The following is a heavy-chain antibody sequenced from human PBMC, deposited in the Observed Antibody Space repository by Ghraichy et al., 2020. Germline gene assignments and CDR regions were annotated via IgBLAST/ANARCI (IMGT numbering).Heavy chain of an antibody. Sequence: SQTLSLTCAISGDSVSSNSAAWNWIRQSPSRGLEWLGRTYYRSKWYNDYAVSVKSRITINPDTSKNQFSLQLNSVTPEDTAVYYCARDKLAAAGERYYYYGMDVWGQGTTVTVSS. D-gene: IGHD6-13*01. J-gene: IGHJ6*02. CDR3: ARDKLAAAGERYYYYGMDV. V-gene: IGHV6-1*01. CDR1: GDSVSSNSAA. CDR2: TYYRSKWYN.